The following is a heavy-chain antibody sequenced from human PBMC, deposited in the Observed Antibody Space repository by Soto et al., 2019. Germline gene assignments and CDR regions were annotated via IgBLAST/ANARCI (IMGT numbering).Heavy chain of an antibody. CDR2: INHSGST. J-gene: IGHJ4*02. V-gene: IGHV4-34*01. Sequence: ASETLSLSCAVYGGSFSGYYWSWIRQPPGKGLEWIGEINHSGSTNYNPSLKSRVTISVDTSKNQFSLKLSSVTAADTAVYYCFFLLNGDYGTGSLFWGQGILGSVSS. D-gene: IGHD4-17*01. CDR1: GGSFSGYY. CDR3: FFLLNGDYGTGSLF.